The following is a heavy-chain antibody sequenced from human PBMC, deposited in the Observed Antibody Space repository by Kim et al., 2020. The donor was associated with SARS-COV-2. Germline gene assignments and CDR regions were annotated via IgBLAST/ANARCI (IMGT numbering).Heavy chain of an antibody. Sequence: SETLSLTCAVYGGSFSGYYWSWIRQPPGKGLEWIGEINHSGSTNYNPSLKSRVTISVDTSKNQFSLKLSSVTAADTAVYYCASRPGAYYYYYHGMDVWGQGTTVTVSS. CDR1: GGSFSGYY. J-gene: IGHJ6*02. CDR3: ASRPGAYYYYYHGMDV. V-gene: IGHV4-34*01. CDR2: INHSGST. D-gene: IGHD3-10*01.